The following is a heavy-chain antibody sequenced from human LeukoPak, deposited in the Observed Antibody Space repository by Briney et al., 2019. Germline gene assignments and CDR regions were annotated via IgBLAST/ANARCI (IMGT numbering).Heavy chain of an antibody. D-gene: IGHD3-10*02. CDR1: GFTFSTYA. J-gene: IGHJ4*02. V-gene: IGHV3-23*01. Sequence: GGSLRLSCAASGFTFSTYAMSWVREAPGKGLEWGSAISGSGGSTYYADSVKGRFTISRDNSKNTLYLQMNSLRAEDTAVYYCASCSGSYYLVYWGQGTLVTVSS. CDR3: ASCSGSYYLVY. CDR2: ISGSGGST.